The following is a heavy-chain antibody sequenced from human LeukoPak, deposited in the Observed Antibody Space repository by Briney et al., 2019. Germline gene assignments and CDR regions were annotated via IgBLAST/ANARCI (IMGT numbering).Heavy chain of an antibody. Sequence: SVKVSCKASGGTFSSYAISWVRQAPGQWLEWMGGIIPIFGTANYAQKFQGRVTITADESTSTAYMELSSLRSEDTAVYYCARDFQRYTGFDYWGQGTLVTVSS. CDR1: GGTFSSYA. CDR3: ARDFQRYTGFDY. V-gene: IGHV1-69*13. D-gene: IGHD5-18*01. J-gene: IGHJ4*02. CDR2: IIPIFGTA.